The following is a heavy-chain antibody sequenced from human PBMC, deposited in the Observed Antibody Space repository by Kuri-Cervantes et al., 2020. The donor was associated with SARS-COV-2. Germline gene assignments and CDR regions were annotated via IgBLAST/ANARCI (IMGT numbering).Heavy chain of an antibody. CDR3: VGSRRVWFDP. Sequence: LSCALYGGSFSGYYWGWIRQPPGKWLEWIGETNHSGSTNNNPSLKSRVTISVDTSQKQFSLKLSSVTAANTAVYHCVGSRRVWFDPWGQGTMVTVSS. CDR1: GGSFSGYY. CDR2: TNHSGST. D-gene: IGHD1-14*01. J-gene: IGHJ5*02. V-gene: IGHV4-34*01.